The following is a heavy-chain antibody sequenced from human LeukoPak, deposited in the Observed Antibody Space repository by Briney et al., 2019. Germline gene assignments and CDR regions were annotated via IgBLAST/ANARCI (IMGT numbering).Heavy chain of an antibody. J-gene: IGHJ3*02. CDR1: GFTFSSYW. CDR2: IKQDGSEK. V-gene: IGHV3-7*01. CDR3: AAEMVVVPAADAFDI. D-gene: IGHD2-2*01. Sequence: GGSLRLSCAASGFTFSSYWMSWVRQAPGKGLEWVANIKQDGSEKYYVDSVKGRFTISRDNAKNSLYLQMNSLRAEDTAVYYCAAEMVVVPAADAFDIWGQGTMVTVSS.